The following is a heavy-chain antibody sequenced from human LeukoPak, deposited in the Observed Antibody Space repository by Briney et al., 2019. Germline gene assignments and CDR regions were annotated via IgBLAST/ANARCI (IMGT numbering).Heavy chain of an antibody. CDR1: GFTFSSYW. J-gene: IGHJ4*02. V-gene: IGHV3-7*01. CDR3: ARWRGRQSEFDY. CDR2: IKEDESDE. D-gene: IGHD1-1*01. Sequence: GGSLRLSCEASGFTFSSYWMSWVRQAPGKGLEWVAHIKEDESDEYYVDSVRGRFTASRDNAKNSVNQQMNSLRVEDTAVYYCARWRGRQSEFDYWGQGTLVTVSS.